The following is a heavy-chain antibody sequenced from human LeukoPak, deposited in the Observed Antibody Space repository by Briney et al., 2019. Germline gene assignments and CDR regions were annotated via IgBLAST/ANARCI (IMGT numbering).Heavy chain of an antibody. CDR1: GFTFSGYW. Sequence: GGSLRLSCAVSGFTFSGYWMYWDRQSPGKGLVWVSRINTDGSTTTYADTVKGRFTISRDNAKTTLYLQMDSLRVDDTAVYYCARVGVGATFDYWGQGILVTVSS. D-gene: IGHD1-26*01. V-gene: IGHV3-74*01. CDR3: ARVGVGATFDY. CDR2: INTDGSTT. J-gene: IGHJ4*02.